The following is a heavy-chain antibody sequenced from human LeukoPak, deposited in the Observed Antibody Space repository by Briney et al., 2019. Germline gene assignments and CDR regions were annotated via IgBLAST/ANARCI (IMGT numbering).Heavy chain of an antibody. CDR3: TTGIRGD. J-gene: IGHJ4*02. Sequence: GGSLRLSCAASGFFVSNAWMTWVRQAPGKGLEWVGRIGSKTDGGTTDYAAPVKGRFTISRDDSNNTLYLQMNSLKTEDTAVYYCTTGIRGDWGQGTLVTVSS. D-gene: IGHD2/OR15-2a*01. CDR2: IGSKTDGGTT. CDR1: GFFVSNAW. V-gene: IGHV3-15*04.